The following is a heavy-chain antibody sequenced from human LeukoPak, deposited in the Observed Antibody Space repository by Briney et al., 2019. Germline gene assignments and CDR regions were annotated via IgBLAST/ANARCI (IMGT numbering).Heavy chain of an antibody. D-gene: IGHD3-9*01. J-gene: IGHJ4*02. CDR3: AKGPPVGSNDWNFDS. Sequence: GGSLRLSCAASGFTFNNYGMTWVRQVPGKGLEWVSVISGTGGSTYYADFVKGRFTISRDNFKSTLYLQVNSVRAEDTAIYYCAKGPPVGSNDWNFDSWGQGILVTVSS. CDR2: ISGTGGST. CDR1: GFTFNNYG. V-gene: IGHV3-23*01.